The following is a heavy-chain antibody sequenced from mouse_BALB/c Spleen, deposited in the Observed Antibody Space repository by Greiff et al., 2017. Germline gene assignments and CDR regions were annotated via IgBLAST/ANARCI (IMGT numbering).Heavy chain of an antibody. V-gene: IGHV1S29*02. CDR2: IYPYNGGT. D-gene: IGHD6-1*01. Sequence: VQLQQSGPELVKPGASVKISCKASGYTFTDYNMHWVKQSHGKSLEWIGYIYPYNGGTGYNQKFKSKATLTVDNSSSTAYMELRSLTSEDSAVYYCARGAGWPLAYFDVWGAGTTVTVSS. J-gene: IGHJ1*01. CDR3: ARGAGWPLAYFDV. CDR1: GYTFTDYN.